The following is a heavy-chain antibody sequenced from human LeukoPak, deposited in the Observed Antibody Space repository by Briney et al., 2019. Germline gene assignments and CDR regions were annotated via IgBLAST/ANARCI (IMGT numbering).Heavy chain of an antibody. D-gene: IGHD6-19*01. CDR1: GFTFSSYS. Sequence: TGGSLRLSCAASGFTFSSYSMNWVRQAPGKGLEWVSYISSSSSTIYYADSVKGRFTISRDNAKNSLYLQMNSLRAEDTAVYYCAREHRGSGWYLRQYYYYGMDVWGQGTTVTVSS. J-gene: IGHJ6*02. V-gene: IGHV3-48*01. CDR2: ISSSSSTI. CDR3: AREHRGSGWYLRQYYYYGMDV.